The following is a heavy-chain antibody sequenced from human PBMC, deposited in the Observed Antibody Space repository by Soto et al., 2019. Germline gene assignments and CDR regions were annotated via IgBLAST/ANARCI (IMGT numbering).Heavy chain of an antibody. D-gene: IGHD3-22*01. CDR1: GITISNYP. CDR3: VKDDGGYPSTAPH. J-gene: IGHJ4*02. CDR2: ISGSGDRT. V-gene: IGHV3-23*01. Sequence: EVQLLESGGGLVQPGGFLRLSCAASGITISNYPMSWVRQAPGKGLDWVSGISGSGDRTYYADSAKGRFTISKDISKNSLSLQLDSLRVEDTAVYFCVKDDGGYPSTAPHWGQGTLVTVSS.